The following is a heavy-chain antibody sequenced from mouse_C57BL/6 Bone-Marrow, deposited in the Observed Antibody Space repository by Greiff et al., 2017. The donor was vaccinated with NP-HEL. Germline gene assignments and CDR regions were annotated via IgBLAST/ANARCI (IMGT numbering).Heavy chain of an antibody. J-gene: IGHJ3*01. Sequence: QVQLQQSGAELARPGASVKLSCKASGYNFTSYGISWVKQRTGQGLEWIGGIYPRSGNTYYNEKFKGKATLTADTSSSTAYMELRSLTSEDSAVYFCARDRPTRADFAYWGQGTLVTVSA. V-gene: IGHV1-81*01. CDR2: IYPRSGNT. CDR3: ARDRPTRADFAY. CDR1: GYNFTSYG. D-gene: IGHD2-10*01.